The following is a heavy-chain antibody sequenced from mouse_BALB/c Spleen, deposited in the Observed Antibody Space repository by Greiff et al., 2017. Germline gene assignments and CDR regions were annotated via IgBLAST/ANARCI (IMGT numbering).Heavy chain of an antibody. CDR2: ISSGGST. Sequence: DVMLVESGGGLVKPGGSLKLSCAASGFTFSSYAMSWVRQTPEKRLEWVASISSGGSTYYPDSVKGRFTISRDNARNILYLQMSSLRSEDTAMYYCARNYYYGSSYYFDYWGQGTTLTVSS. V-gene: IGHV5-6-5*01. CDR1: GFTFSSYA. J-gene: IGHJ2*01. D-gene: IGHD1-1*01. CDR3: ARNYYYGSSYYFDY.